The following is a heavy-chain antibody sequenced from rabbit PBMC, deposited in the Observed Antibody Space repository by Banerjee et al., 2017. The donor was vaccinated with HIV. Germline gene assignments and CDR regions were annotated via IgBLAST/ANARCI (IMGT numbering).Heavy chain of an antibody. CDR1: GFSFSSSYY. CDR2: IYTGSSGST. V-gene: IGHV1S45*01. J-gene: IGHJ4*01. D-gene: IGHD1-1*01. Sequence: QEQLVESGGGLVQPEGSLTLTCKASGFSFSSSYYMCWVRQAPGKGLEWIACIYTGSSGSTNYASWAKGRFTFSRTSSTTVTLQMTSLTAADTATYFCARDLVAVIGWNFNLWGPGTLVTVS. CDR3: ARDLVAVIGWNFNL.